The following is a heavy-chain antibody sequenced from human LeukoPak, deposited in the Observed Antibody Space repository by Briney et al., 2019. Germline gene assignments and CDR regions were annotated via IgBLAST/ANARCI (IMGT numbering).Heavy chain of an antibody. CDR3: ARKAAAGRSAFDY. J-gene: IGHJ4*02. Sequence: GGSLRLTCAASGFTFSSYWMSWVRQAPGKGLEWVANIKQDGSEKYYVDSVKGRFTISRDNAKNSLYLQMNSLRAEDTAVYYCARKAAAGRSAFDYWGQGTLVTVSS. D-gene: IGHD6-13*01. V-gene: IGHV3-7*05. CDR2: IKQDGSEK. CDR1: GFTFSSYW.